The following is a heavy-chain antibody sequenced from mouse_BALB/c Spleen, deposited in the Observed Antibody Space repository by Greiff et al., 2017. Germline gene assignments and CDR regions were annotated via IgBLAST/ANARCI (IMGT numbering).Heavy chain of an antibody. CDR1: GFDFSRYW. D-gene: IGHD3-3*01. Sequence: CKASGFDFSRYWMSWVRQAPGKGLEWIGEINPDSSTINYTPSLKDKFIISRDNAKNTLYLQMSKVRSEDTALYYCARQGDYYFDYWGQGTTLTVSS. CDR3: ARQGDYYFDY. V-gene: IGHV4-1*02. J-gene: IGHJ2*01. CDR2: INPDSSTI.